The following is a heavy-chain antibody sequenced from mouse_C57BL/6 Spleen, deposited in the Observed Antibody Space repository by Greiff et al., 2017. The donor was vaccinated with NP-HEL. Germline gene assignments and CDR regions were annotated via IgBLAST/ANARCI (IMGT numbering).Heavy chain of an antibody. CDR2: IYPGDGDT. CDR3: AIKPYSNTWVAMDY. D-gene: IGHD2-5*01. V-gene: IGHV1-82*01. J-gene: IGHJ4*01. CDR1: GYAFSSYW. Sequence: QVQLQQSGPELVKPGASVKISCKASGYAFSSYWMNWVKQRPGKGLEWIGRIYPGDGDTTYNGKFKGKATLTVDKSSSTAYMQLSSLTSEDSAVYCCAIKPYSNTWVAMDYWGQGTSVTVSS.